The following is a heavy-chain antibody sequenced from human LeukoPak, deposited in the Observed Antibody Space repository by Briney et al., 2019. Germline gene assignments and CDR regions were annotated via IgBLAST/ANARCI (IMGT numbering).Heavy chain of an antibody. CDR2: ISSSGSTI. D-gene: IGHD3-9*01. CDR3: AVDGDGFDY. V-gene: IGHV3-48*03. CDR1: GFTFSSYE. Sequence: GGSLRLSCADSGFTFSSYEMNWVRQAPGEGLEWVSYISSSGSTIYYADSVKGRFTISRDNAKNSLYLQMSSLRAEDTAVYYCAVDGDGFDYWGQGTLVTVSS. J-gene: IGHJ4*02.